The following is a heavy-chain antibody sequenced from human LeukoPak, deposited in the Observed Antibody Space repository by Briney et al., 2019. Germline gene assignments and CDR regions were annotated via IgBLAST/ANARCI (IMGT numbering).Heavy chain of an antibody. CDR1: GGSISSGGYS. D-gene: IGHD2-15*01. J-gene: IGHJ4*02. CDR3: AGDRASAGGFDY. CDR2: IYHSGST. Sequence: SETLSLTCAVSGGSISSGGYSWSWIRQPPGKGLEWIGYIYHSGSTYYNPSLKSRVTISVDRSKNQFSLKLSSVTAADTALYYCAGDRASAGGFDYWGQGTLVTVSS. V-gene: IGHV4-30-2*01.